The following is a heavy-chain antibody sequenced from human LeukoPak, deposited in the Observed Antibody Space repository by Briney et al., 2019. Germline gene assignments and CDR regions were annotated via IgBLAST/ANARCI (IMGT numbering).Heavy chain of an antibody. D-gene: IGHD4-17*01. V-gene: IGHV3-23*01. CDR1: GFTFSSYA. CDR3: ANPPTVTKTRFDP. CDR2: ISGSGGNT. Sequence: GGSLRLSCAASGFTFSSYAMSWVRQAPGKGLEWVSDISGSGGNTYYADSVKGRFAISRDNSKNTLYLQMNSLRAEDTAVYYCANPPTVTKTRFDPWGQGTLVTVSS. J-gene: IGHJ5*02.